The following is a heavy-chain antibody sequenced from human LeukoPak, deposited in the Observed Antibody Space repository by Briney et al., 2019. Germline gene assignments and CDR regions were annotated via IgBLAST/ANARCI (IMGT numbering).Heavy chain of an antibody. CDR3: VRDLILVWTPGDDFDF. J-gene: IGHJ4*02. CDR1: GLAISAYW. CDR2: INEDATTI. Sequence: GGSLRLSCAASGLAISAYWMHWVRQAPGKGLEWVSRINEDATTITYADSVKGRFIISRDNSKKSLYLQMNNLRAEDTAVYYCVRDLILVWTPGDDFDFWGQGTLVIVSS. D-gene: IGHD3-16*01. V-gene: IGHV3-74*01.